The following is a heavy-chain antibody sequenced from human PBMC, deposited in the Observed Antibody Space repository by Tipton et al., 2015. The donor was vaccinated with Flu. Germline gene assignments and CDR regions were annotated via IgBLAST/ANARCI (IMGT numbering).Heavy chain of an antibody. Sequence: QLVQSGAEVKKPGASVKVSCKASGYTFTGYYMHWVRQAPGQGLEWMGWISAYNGNTNYAQKLQGRVTMTTDTSTSTAYMELRSLRSDDTAVYYCATVTMGYYYGMDVWGQGTTVTVSS. V-gene: IGHV1-18*04. J-gene: IGHJ6*02. CDR2: ISAYNGNT. D-gene: IGHD3-10*01. CDR3: ATVTMGYYYGMDV. CDR1: GYTFTGYY.